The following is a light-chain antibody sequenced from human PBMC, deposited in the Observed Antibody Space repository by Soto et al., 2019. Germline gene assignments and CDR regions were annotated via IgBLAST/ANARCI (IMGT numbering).Light chain of an antibody. V-gene: IGLV2-18*01. CDR1: SSDVGSYNR. J-gene: IGLJ1*01. Sequence: QSALTQPPSVSGSPGQAVTISFTGTSSDVGSYNRLSWYQQPPGTAPKLIMYEVNTRPSGVPDRFSASKSGSTASQNISGLQAEDEADYYCSLSISGSTYLFGTGTKVTVL. CDR2: EVN. CDR3: SLSISGSTYL.